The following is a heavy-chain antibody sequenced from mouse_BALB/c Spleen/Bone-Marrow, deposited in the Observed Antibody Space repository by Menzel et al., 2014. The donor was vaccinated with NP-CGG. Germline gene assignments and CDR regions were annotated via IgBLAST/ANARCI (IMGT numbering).Heavy chain of an antibody. J-gene: IGHJ2*01. CDR2: ISNGGDNT. CDR3: VRHRYDGYYFDY. D-gene: IGHD2-14*01. CDR1: GFTFXSYI. Sequence: EVKLQESGGGLVQPGGSLKLSCAASGFTFXSYIMSWVRLTPEKRLEWVAYISNGGDNTYYPDTVKGRFIISRDNAKNTLCLQMSSLKSEDTAMYYCVRHRYDGYYFDYWGQGTTLTVSS. V-gene: IGHV5-12-2*01.